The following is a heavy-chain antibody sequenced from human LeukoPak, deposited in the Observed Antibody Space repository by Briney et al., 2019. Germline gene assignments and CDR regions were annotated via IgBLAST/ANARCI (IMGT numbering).Heavy chain of an antibody. V-gene: IGHV1-18*01. CDR3: ARDGIGHCSSTSCYRGSAH. CDR1: GYTFTSYG. J-gene: IGHJ1*01. Sequence: ASVKVSCKASGYTFTSYGISWVRQAPGQGLEWMGWISAYNGNTNYAQKLQGRVTMTTDTSTSTAYMELRSLRSDDTAVYYCARDGIGHCSSTSCYRGSAHWDQGTLVTVSS. D-gene: IGHD2-2*02. CDR2: ISAYNGNT.